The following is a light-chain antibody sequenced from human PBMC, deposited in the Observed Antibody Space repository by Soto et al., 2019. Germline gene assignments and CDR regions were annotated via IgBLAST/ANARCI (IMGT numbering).Light chain of an antibody. CDR2: GAS. Sequence: EIVLTQSPGTLPLSPGERATLSCRASQSIMNNYLAWYQQKPGQAPRLLIYGASSRVTGIPDRFSGSGSGTDFTLTISRLEPEDFAVYHCQQYGSSPITFGQGTRLEIK. CDR1: QSIMNNY. V-gene: IGKV3-20*01. J-gene: IGKJ5*01. CDR3: QQYGSSPIT.